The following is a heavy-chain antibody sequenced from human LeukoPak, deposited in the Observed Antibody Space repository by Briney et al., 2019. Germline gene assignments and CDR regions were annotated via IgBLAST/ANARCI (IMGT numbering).Heavy chain of an antibody. J-gene: IGHJ5*02. D-gene: IGHD2-2*01. V-gene: IGHV1-8*01. CDR2: MNPNSGNT. CDR3: ARDGGYCSSTSCRFDP. Sequence: ASVKVSCKASGYTFTSYDINWVRQATGQGLEWMGWMNPNSGNTGYAQKFQGRVTMTRNTSISTAYMELSSLRSEDTAVYYCARDGGYCSSTSCRFDPWGQGTLVTVSS. CDR1: GYTFTSYD.